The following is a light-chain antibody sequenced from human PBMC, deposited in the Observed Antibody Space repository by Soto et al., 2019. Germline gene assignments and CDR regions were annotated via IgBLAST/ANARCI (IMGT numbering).Light chain of an antibody. V-gene: IGKV3-15*01. CDR3: QQNNNWPRT. CDR1: QSVNSD. J-gene: IGKJ1*01. Sequence: ETLMTQSPATLSVSPGERATLSCRASQSVNSDLAWYQKKPGQAPRLLIYGASTRATGIPARFSGGGSGTEFTLTISSLQSEDFAVYYCQQNNNWPRTFGQGTKVDIK. CDR2: GAS.